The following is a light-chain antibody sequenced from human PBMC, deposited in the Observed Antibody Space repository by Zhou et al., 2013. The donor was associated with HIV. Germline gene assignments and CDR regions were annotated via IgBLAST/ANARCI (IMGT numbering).Light chain of an antibody. CDR2: GVS. CDR3: QQHGGSPLYT. Sequence: EIVLTQSPGTLSLSPGERATLSCRASQSISTSYLAWYQQKPGQAPRLLIYGVSNRASGIPDRFSASGSGTDFTLTISRLEPEDFAMYFCQQHGGSPLYTFGQGTKLEIK. V-gene: IGKV3-20*01. J-gene: IGKJ2*01. CDR1: QSISTSY.